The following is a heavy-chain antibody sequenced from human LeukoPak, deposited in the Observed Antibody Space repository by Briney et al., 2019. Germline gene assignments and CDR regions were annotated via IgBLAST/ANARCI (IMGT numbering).Heavy chain of an antibody. V-gene: IGHV3-30*18. CDR3: AKDVGGYDFWSGYYRTYYYYYYMDV. Sequence: GRSLRLSCAASGFTFSSYGMHWVRQAPGKGLEWGAVISYDGSNKYYADSVKGRFTISRDNSKNTLDLQMNSLRAEDTAVYYCAKDVGGYDFWSGYYRTYYYYYYMDVWGKGTTVTVSS. CDR2: ISYDGSNK. D-gene: IGHD3-3*01. J-gene: IGHJ6*03. CDR1: GFTFSSYG.